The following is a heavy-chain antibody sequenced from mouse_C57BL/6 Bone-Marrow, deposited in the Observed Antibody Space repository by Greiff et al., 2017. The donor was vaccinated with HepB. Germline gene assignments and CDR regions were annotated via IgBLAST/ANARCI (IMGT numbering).Heavy chain of an antibody. CDR2: ISYDGSN. CDR3: ARDRITTVVFDY. CDR1: GYSITSGYY. V-gene: IGHV3-6*01. J-gene: IGHJ2*01. D-gene: IGHD1-1*01. Sequence: EVQLVESGPGLVKPSQSLSLTCSVTGYSITSGYYWNWIRQFPGNKLEWMGYISYDGSNNYNPSLKNRISITRDTSKNQFFLKLNSVTTEDTATYYCARDRITTVVFDYWGQGTTLTVSS.